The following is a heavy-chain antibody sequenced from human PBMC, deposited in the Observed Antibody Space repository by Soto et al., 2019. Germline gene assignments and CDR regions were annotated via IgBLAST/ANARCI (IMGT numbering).Heavy chain of an antibody. J-gene: IGHJ2*01. V-gene: IGHV1-18*01. Sequence: VQLVQSGAEVKEPGASVKVTCKASGYTFINFGITWVRQAPGQGLERVGWISTAKGFTTYEEKLQGRVTTTAAGATNRAYMELRRLNSDNTAVYYCASDRGCGTGGNCHPEWDFEYWGRGTLVTVSS. CDR1: GYTFINFG. CDR2: ISTAKGFT. CDR3: ASDRGCGTGGNCHPEWDFEY. D-gene: IGHD2-8*02.